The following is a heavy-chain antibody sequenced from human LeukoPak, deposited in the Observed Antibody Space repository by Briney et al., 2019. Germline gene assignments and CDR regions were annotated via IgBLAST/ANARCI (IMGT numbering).Heavy chain of an antibody. CDR3: ARGPPNWGYDY. CDR2: IHYSGST. D-gene: IGHD7-27*01. V-gene: IGHV4-59*01. J-gene: IGHJ4*02. CDR1: GGSISNFY. Sequence: SETLSLTCTVSGGSISNFYWSWIRQPPGKGLEWIGYIHYSGSTNYTPSLKSRVTISLDTSKNQFSLKLTSVTAADTAVYYCARGPPNWGYDYWGPGTLVTVSS.